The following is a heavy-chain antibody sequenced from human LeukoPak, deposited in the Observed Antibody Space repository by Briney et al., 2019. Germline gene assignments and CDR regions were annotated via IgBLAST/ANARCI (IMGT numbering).Heavy chain of an antibody. J-gene: IGHJ4*02. CDR2: IYTSGST. Sequence: SETLSLTCTVSGGSISSGSYYWSWIRQPAGKELEWIGRIYTSGSTNYNPSLKSRVTISVDTSKNQFSLKLSSVTAADTAVYYCARAQNWGDFDYWGQGTLVTVSS. V-gene: IGHV4-61*02. CDR1: GGSISSGSYY. D-gene: IGHD7-27*01. CDR3: ARAQNWGDFDY.